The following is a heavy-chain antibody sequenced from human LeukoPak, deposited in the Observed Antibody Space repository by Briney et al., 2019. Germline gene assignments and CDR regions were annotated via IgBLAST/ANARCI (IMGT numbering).Heavy chain of an antibody. J-gene: IGHJ5*02. V-gene: IGHV1-18*01. D-gene: IGHD3-3*01. CDR1: GYTFTSYG. CDR2: ISAYNGNT. Sequence: ASVKVSCKASGYTFTSYGIRWVRQAPGQGLEWMGWISAYNGNTNYAQKLQGRVTMTTDTSTSTAYMELRSLRSDDTAVYYCARGFDHYDFWSGFPASGEWFDPWGQGTLVTVSS. CDR3: ARGFDHYDFWSGFPASGEWFDP.